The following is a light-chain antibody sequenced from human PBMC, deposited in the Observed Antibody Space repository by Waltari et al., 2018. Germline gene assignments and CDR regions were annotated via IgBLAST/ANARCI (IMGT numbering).Light chain of an antibody. CDR1: QSVSSNY. Sequence: EIVLTQSPGTLSLSPGERATLSCGASQSVSSNYLAWDQHKPGQAPQFLIYDASTRATGIPDRFSGSGSGTDFTLTISRLEPEDFAVYYCQQYGSSPRTFGQGTKVEIK. CDR3: QQYGSSPRT. V-gene: IGKV3-20*01. CDR2: DAS. J-gene: IGKJ1*01.